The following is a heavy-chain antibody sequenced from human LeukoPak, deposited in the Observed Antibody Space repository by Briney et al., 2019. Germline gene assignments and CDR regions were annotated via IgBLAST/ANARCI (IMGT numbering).Heavy chain of an antibody. CDR3: ARDHQPYSGYGRDY. D-gene: IGHD5-12*01. J-gene: IGHJ4*02. CDR1: GYTFTGYY. CDR2: INPNSGGT. V-gene: IGHV1-2*02. Sequence: ASVKVSCKASGYTFTGYYMHWVRQAPGQGLEWMGWINPNSGGTNYAQKFQGRVTMTTDTSTSTAYMELRSLRSDDTAVYYCARDHQPYSGYGRDYWGQGTLVTVSS.